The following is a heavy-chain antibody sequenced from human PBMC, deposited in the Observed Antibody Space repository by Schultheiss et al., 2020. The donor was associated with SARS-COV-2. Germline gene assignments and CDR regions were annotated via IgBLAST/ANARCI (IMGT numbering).Heavy chain of an antibody. CDR3: ARDFRYCSGGSCYYYYYGMDV. V-gene: IGHV4-31*03. J-gene: IGHJ6*02. CDR1: GGSISRGGYY. D-gene: IGHD2-15*01. CDR2: IYYSGST. Sequence: SETLSLTCTVSGGSISRGGYYWSWIRQHPGKGLEWIGYIYYSGSTYYNPSLKSRVTISVDTSKNQFSLKLSSVTAADTAVYYCARDFRYCSGGSCYYYYYGMDVWGQGTTVTVSS.